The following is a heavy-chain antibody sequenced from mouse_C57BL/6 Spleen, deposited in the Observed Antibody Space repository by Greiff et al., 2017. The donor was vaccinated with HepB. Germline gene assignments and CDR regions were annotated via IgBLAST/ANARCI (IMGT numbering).Heavy chain of an antibody. Sequence: QVQLQQPGAELVKPGASVKLSCKASGYTFTSYWMHWVKQRPGQGLEWIGMIHPNSGSTNYNEKFKSKATLTVDKSSSTAYMQLSSLTSEYSAVYYCARGAQTAQATWFAYWGQGTLVTVSA. V-gene: IGHV1-64*01. D-gene: IGHD3-2*02. CDR2: IHPNSGST. J-gene: IGHJ3*01. CDR1: GYTFTSYW. CDR3: ARGAQTAQATWFAY.